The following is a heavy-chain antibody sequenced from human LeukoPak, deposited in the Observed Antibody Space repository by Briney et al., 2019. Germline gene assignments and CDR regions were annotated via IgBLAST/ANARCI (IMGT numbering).Heavy chain of an antibody. J-gene: IGHJ5*02. CDR2: ISGSGGST. CDR1: GFTFSSYA. Sequence: GGSLRLSCAASGFTFSSYAMSWVRQAPGKGLEWVSAISGSGGSTYYADSVKGRFTISRDNSKNTLYLQMNSLRADDTVVYYCANPHTASSPYCSSTSCYPWGQGTLVTVSS. CDR3: ANPHTASSPYCSSTSCYP. V-gene: IGHV3-23*01. D-gene: IGHD2-2*01.